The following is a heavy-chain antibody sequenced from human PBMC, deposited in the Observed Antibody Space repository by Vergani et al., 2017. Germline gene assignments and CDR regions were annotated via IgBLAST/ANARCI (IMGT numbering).Heavy chain of an antibody. D-gene: IGHD2-15*01. CDR3: AKALIYCSGGSCYSHYYYYGMDV. V-gene: IGHV3-30*04. CDR2: ISYDGSNK. Sequence: QVQLVESGGGVVQPGRSLRLSCAASGFTFSSYAMHWVRQAPGKGLEWVAVISYDGSNKYYADSVKGRFTISRDNSKNTLYLQMNSLRAEDTAVYYCAKALIYCSGGSCYSHYYYYGMDVWGQGTTVTVSS. CDR1: GFTFSSYA. J-gene: IGHJ6*02.